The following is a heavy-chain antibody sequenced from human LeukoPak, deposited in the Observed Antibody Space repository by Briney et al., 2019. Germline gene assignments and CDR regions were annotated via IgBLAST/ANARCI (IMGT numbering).Heavy chain of an antibody. D-gene: IGHD3-22*01. Sequence: PGGSLRLSCAASGFTFSSYNMNWVRQAPGKRLEWVSSISSSSGYIYYADSVKGRFTISRDNAKNSLYLQMNSLKAEDTAVYYCARDRYYYDSRGYSLDYWGQGTLVTVSS. CDR2: ISSSSGYI. CDR1: GFTFSSYN. CDR3: ARDRYYYDSRGYSLDY. J-gene: IGHJ4*02. V-gene: IGHV3-21*01.